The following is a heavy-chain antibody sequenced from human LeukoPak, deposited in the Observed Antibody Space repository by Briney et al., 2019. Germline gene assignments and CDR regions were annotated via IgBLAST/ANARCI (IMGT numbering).Heavy chain of an antibody. V-gene: IGHV3-21*01. D-gene: IGHD4-11*01. CDR1: GFTLSSYD. J-gene: IGHJ4*02. CDR2: VSSRLSYI. Sequence: GGSLRLSCVASGFTLSSYDMSWVRQAPGKGLEWVSSVSSRLSYIYYADSIKGRFTISRDNAKNSLYLQMNSLRAEDTAVYFCAGGDYSNLGYWGQGTLVTVSS. CDR3: AGGDYSNLGY.